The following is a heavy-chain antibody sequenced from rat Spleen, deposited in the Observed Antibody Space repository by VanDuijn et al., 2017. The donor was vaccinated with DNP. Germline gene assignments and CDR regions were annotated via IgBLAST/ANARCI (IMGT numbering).Heavy chain of an antibody. J-gene: IGHJ2*01. CDR2: ISYSGST. V-gene: IGHV3-1*01. CDR3: ARWSRYFDY. Sequence: EVQLQESGPGLAKPSQSLSLTYSVTGYSITSNYWGWIRKFPGNKMEYIGHISYSGSTNYNPSLKSRFSITRDTSKNQFFLQLNSVTTEDTATYYCARWSRYFDYWGQGVMVTVSS. CDR1: GYSITSNY.